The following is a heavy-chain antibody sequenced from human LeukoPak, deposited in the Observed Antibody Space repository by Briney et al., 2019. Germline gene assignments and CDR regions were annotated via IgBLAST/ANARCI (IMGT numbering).Heavy chain of an antibody. V-gene: IGHV3-23*01. D-gene: IGHD3-10*01. CDR1: GFTFSSYA. J-gene: IGHJ6*02. Sequence: GGSLRLSCAASGFTFSSYAMSWVRQAPGKGLEWVSAISGSGGSTYYADSVKGRFTISRDNSKNTLYLQMNSLRAEDTAVYYCARNPVYYGSGGYYYGMDVWGQGTTVTVSS. CDR3: ARNPVYYGSGGYYYGMDV. CDR2: ISGSGGST.